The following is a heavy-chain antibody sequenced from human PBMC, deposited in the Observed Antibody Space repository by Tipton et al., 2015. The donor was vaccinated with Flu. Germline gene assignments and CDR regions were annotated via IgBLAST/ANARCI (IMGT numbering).Heavy chain of an antibody. D-gene: IGHD6-6*01. CDR2: VYTSGNT. CDR3: AKGRGAASSSGVLDS. Sequence: LSLTCTVSGGSINSHYWSWIRQPAGKGLEWIGRVYTSGNTIYNPSLKSRVTTSLDASKNQFSLSLTSVTAADPAVYFCAKGRGAASSSGVLDSWGQGTLVTVSS. V-gene: IGHV4-4*07. CDR1: GGSINSHY. J-gene: IGHJ4*02.